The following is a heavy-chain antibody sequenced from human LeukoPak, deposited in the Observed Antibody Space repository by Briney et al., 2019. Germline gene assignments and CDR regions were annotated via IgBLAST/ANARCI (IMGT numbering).Heavy chain of an antibody. CDR2: INKSGSTI. D-gene: IGHD3-3*01. CDR1: GFTFSSYE. CDR3: ARANVLRFLEWLSPLFGMDV. V-gene: IGHV3-48*03. J-gene: IGHJ6*02. Sequence: GGSLRLSCAASGFTFSSYEMNWVRQAPGKGLEWVSYINKSGSTIYYADSVNGRFTISRDNAKNSLYLQMNSLRAEDTAVYYCARANVLRFLEWLSPLFGMDVWGQGTTVTVSS.